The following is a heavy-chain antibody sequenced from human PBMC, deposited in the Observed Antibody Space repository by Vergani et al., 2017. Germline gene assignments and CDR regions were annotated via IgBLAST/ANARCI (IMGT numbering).Heavy chain of an antibody. CDR2: ISARYPST. J-gene: IGHJ5*02. D-gene: IGHD6-13*01. CDR3: ARNGVRAAAGTGAYNWFDP. V-gene: IGHV3-23*01. Sequence: EVQLLESGGNLIQPGGSLRLSCGASGFTFSSYAMTWVRLAPGKGLQWVSAISARYPSTYYADSVKGRFTISRDNSKNMLYLQMNSLRAEDTAVYYCARNGVRAAAGTGAYNWFDPWGQGTLVTVSS. CDR1: GFTFSSYA.